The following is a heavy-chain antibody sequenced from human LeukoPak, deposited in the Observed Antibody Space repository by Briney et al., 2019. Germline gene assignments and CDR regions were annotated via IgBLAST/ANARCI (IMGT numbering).Heavy chain of an antibody. CDR3: ARDKRGYTDGPTFDY. CDR2: IYYGGTT. CDR1: GASISSYH. Sequence: SETLSLTCTVSGASISSYHWNWIRQPPGKGLEWIGYIYYGGTTNYNPSLKSRVTISMDTSKSQFSLNLSSLTAADTAVYYCARDKRGYTDGPTFDYWGQGTLVTVSS. J-gene: IGHJ4*02. D-gene: IGHD5-18*01. V-gene: IGHV4-59*01.